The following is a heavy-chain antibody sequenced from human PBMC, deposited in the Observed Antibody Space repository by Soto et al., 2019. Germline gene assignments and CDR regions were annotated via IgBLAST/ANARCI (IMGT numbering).Heavy chain of an antibody. CDR2: FRGSGGST. V-gene: IGHV3-23*01. J-gene: IGHJ6*02. CDR1: GFTFSNYA. Sequence: EVQLLESGGGLVQPGGSLRLPCAAAGFTFSNYALTWVRQSPGKGLEWVSTFRGSGGSTYYADSVRGRFTISRDNSKNTLFLQMNSLRVEDTAIYYCARDWTGDTCPCLDVWGQGTTVSVSS. D-gene: IGHD3-3*01. CDR3: ARDWTGDTCPCLDV.